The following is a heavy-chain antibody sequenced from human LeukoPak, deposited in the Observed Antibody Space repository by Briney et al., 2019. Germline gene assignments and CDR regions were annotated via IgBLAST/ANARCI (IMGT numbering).Heavy chain of an antibody. J-gene: IGHJ6*03. D-gene: IGHD3-16*01. CDR1: GFTFSPYW. Sequence: PGGSLRLSCVASGFTFSPYWMSWVRQAPGKGLEWVANIKQDGSEQRYVDSVRGRFTISRDNAKNSLYLQMNSLRAEDTAVYYCARVAFTTVRYKNYYYRDVWGKGTTVTVSS. CDR3: ARVAFTTVRYKNYYYRDV. V-gene: IGHV3-7*01. CDR2: IKQDGSEQ.